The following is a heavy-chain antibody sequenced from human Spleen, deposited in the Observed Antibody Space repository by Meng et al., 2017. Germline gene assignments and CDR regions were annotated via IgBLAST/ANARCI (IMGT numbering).Heavy chain of an antibody. Sequence: SLKISCAASGFTFDDYAMDCVRRAPGKGLEWVSRISWNTPSIGYADSVKGRFTISRDDSKNMAYLQMNSLETEDTALYYCTIYTRGHIWGQGSMVTVSS. J-gene: IGHJ3*02. CDR1: GFTFDDYA. V-gene: IGHV3-9*01. D-gene: IGHD3-10*01. CDR3: TIYTRGHI. CDR2: ISWNTPSI.